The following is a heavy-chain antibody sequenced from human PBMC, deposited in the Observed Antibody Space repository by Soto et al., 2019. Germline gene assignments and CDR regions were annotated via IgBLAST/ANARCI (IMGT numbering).Heavy chain of an antibody. CDR3: AKTFDY. CDR2: INYGGSA. J-gene: IGHJ4*02. CDR1: GGSFSGY. Sequence: QVQLQQWGAGLLKPSETLSLTCAVYGGSFSGYWSWIRQPPGKGLEWIGDINYGGSANYNPSLKSRVTISVDTSKNHFSLKLNSGTAADSAVYYCAKTFDYWGQGTLVTVSS. V-gene: IGHV4-34*01.